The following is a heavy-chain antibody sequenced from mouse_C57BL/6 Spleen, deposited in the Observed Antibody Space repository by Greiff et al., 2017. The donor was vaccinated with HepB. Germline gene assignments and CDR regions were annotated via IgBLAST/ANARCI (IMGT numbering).Heavy chain of an antibody. J-gene: IGHJ3*01. CDR2: IDPSDSYT. V-gene: IGHV1-69*01. D-gene: IGHD2-1*01. CDR3: ARSSYGNYERTWFAY. Sequence: VQLQQPGAELVMPGASVKLSCKASGYTFTSYWMHWVKQRPGQGLEWIGEIDPSDSYTNYNQKFKGKSTLTVDKSSSTAYMQLSSLTSEDSAVYYCARSSYGNYERTWFAYWGQGTLVTVSA. CDR1: GYTFTSYW.